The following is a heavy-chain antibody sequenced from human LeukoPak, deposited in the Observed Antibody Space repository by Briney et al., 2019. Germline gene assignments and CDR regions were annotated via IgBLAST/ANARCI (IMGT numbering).Heavy chain of an antibody. CDR1: GFTFSSYA. Sequence: GGSLRLSCAASGFTFSSYAMSWVRQAPGKGLEWVSAISGSGGSTYYADSVKGRFTISRDNSKNTLYLQMNSLRAEDTAVYYCAKDRGGYCSSTSCSSYFDYWGQGTLVTVSS. J-gene: IGHJ4*02. CDR3: AKDRGGYCSSTSCSSYFDY. CDR2: ISGSGGST. D-gene: IGHD2-2*01. V-gene: IGHV3-23*01.